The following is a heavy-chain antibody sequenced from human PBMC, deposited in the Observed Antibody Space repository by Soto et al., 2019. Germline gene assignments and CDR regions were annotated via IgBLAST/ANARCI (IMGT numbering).Heavy chain of an antibody. D-gene: IGHD4-17*01. V-gene: IGHV3-23*01. J-gene: IGHJ4*02. CDR1: GFSFSSYA. CDR3: ARGSTDSYPVSRIFDF. CDR2: TSGSGGST. Sequence: EVQLLESGGGLVQPGGSLRLSCAASGFSFSSYAISWVRQAPGKGLEWVSVTSGSGGSTYYADSVKGRFTISRDNSKNTLYLEMNSLRAEDTAVYYCARGSTDSYPVSRIFDFWGRGTLVTVSS.